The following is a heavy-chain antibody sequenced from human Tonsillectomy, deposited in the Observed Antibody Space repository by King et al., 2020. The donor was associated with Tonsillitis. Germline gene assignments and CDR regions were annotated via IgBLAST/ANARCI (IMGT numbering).Heavy chain of an antibody. CDR1: GFTFSSFA. D-gene: IGHD6-19*01. J-gene: IGHJ3*01. Sequence: VQLVESGGGLVQPGGSLRLSCAAAGFTFSSFAMNWVRQAPGRGLEWVSTVDGSGDTPFYADSVKGRFTISRENSKNTLTLQMNSLRAEDTAVYFCAKRGKTGWGAFDVWGQGTLVTVSS. CDR2: VDGSGDTP. V-gene: IGHV3-23*04. CDR3: AKRGKTGWGAFDV.